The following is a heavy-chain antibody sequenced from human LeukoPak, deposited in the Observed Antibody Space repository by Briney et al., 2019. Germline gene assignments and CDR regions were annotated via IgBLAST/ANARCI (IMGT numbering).Heavy chain of an antibody. J-gene: IGHJ4*02. V-gene: IGHV4-59*01. CDR2: IYYTGST. D-gene: IGHD3-22*01. Sequence: SETLSLTCTVSGGSINSDYWSWLRQPPGKGLEWIGYIYYTGSTNYNPSLKSRVTISVDTSKNQFSLKLSSVTAADTAVYYCARGKGHYYDTSGYYLAYWGQGTLVIVSS. CDR1: GGSINSDY. CDR3: ARGKGHYYDTSGYYLAY.